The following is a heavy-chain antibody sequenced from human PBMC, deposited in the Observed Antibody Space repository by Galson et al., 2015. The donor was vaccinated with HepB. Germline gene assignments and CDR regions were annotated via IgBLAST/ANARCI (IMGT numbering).Heavy chain of an antibody. J-gene: IGHJ4*02. CDR3: ARAAPGKDFDY. CDR2: TYYRSKWYN. CDR1: GDSVSSISVT. V-gene: IGHV6-1*01. Sequence: CAISGDSVSSISVTWNWIRQSPSRGLEWLARTYYRSKWYNDYSVSVRSRITINADTSKNQFSLQLNSVTPDDTAVYYCARAAPGKDFDYWGQGTLVTVSS. D-gene: IGHD6-25*01.